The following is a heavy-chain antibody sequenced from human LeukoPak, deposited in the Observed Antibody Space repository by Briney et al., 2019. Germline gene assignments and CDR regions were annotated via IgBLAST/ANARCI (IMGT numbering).Heavy chain of an antibody. Sequence: SETLSLTCTVSGGSISSYYWSWIRQSPGKGLECIGYIHYTGSTNYNPSLKSRVTISVETSKNQFSLKLSSVTAADTAVYYCARDLGAQYSSGWYGFDWGQGTLVTVSS. V-gene: IGHV4-59*08. D-gene: IGHD6-19*01. J-gene: IGHJ4*02. CDR1: GGSISSYY. CDR3: ARDLGAQYSSGWYGFD. CDR2: IHYTGST.